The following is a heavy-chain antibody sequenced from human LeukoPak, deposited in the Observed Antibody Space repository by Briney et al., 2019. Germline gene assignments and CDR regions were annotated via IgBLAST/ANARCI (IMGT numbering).Heavy chain of an antibody. J-gene: IGHJ5*02. CDR3: ARGEGGDLTKNWFDP. V-gene: IGHV1-46*01. CDR1: GYTFTSYY. CDR2: INPSGGST. Sequence: GASVKVSCKASGYTFTSYYMHWVRQAPGQGLEWMGIINPSGGSTSYAQKFQGRVTMTRDTSTSTVYMELSSLRSEDTAVYYCARGEGGDLTKNWFDPWGQETLVTVSS. D-gene: IGHD2-21*02.